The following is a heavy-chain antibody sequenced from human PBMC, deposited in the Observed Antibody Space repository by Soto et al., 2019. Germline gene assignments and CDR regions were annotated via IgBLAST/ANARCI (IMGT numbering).Heavy chain of an antibody. Sequence: SETLSLTCTVSGGSVSSGSYYWSWIRQPPGKGLEWIGYIYYSGSTNYNPSLKSRVTISVDTSKNQFSLKLSSVTAADTAVYYCAGVIGMFERAGVADATDTWFDPGGQGNLVIVSS. CDR1: GGSVSSGSYY. J-gene: IGHJ5*02. CDR3: AGVIGMFERAGVADATDTWFDP. V-gene: IGHV4-61*01. D-gene: IGHD2-15*01. CDR2: IYYSGST.